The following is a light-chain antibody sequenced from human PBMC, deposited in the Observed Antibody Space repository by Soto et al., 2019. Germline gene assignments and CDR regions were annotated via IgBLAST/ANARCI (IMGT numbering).Light chain of an antibody. J-gene: IGKJ2*02. CDR3: QQYSSYSCT. V-gene: IGKV1-5*03. CDR2: KAS. CDR1: QRFGSW. Sequence: DIQMTQSPSTLSASVGDRVNITCRASQRFGSWLAWYQQKPGKAPKLLIYKASSLESGVPSRFSGSGSGTEFTLTISSLQPDDFAPYYCQQYSSYSCTFGQGTKLQIK.